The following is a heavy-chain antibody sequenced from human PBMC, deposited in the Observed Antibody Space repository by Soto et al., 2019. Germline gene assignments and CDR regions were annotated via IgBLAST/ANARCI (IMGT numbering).Heavy chain of an antibody. CDR3: AKGTYYYGSDPYYFDY. CDR1: GFTFSSYA. D-gene: IGHD3-10*01. CDR2: ISDSGGST. V-gene: IGHV3-23*01. Sequence: EVQLLESGGGLVQPGGSLRLSCAASGFTFSSYAMSWVRQAPGKGLEWVSGISDSGGSTYYADSVKGRFTISRDNSKNTLYLQMNRLIAEDTAVYYCAKGTYYYGSDPYYFDYWCQVTLVTVSS. J-gene: IGHJ4*02.